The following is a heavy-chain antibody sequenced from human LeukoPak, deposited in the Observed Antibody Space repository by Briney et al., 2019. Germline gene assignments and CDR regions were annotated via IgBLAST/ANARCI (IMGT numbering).Heavy chain of an antibody. D-gene: IGHD2-2*01. V-gene: IGHV3-9*01. Sequence: GRSLRLSCAASGFTFDDYAMHWVRQAPGKGLEWVSGISWNSGSIGYADSVKGRFTISRDNAKNSLYLQMNSLRAEDTAVYYCARWGRNIVVVPAALDYWGQGTLVTVSS. J-gene: IGHJ4*02. CDR1: GFTFDDYA. CDR3: ARWGRNIVVVPAALDY. CDR2: ISWNSGSI.